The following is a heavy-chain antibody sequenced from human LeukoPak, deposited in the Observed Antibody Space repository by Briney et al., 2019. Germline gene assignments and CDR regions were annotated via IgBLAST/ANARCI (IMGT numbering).Heavy chain of an antibody. CDR3: ARGAPVAGGEIDY. CDR2: IYYSGST. CDR1: GFTFSGSA. J-gene: IGHJ4*02. V-gene: IGHV4-59*01. D-gene: IGHD6-19*01. Sequence: PGGSLRLSCAASGFTFSGSAMHWVRQASGKGLEWVGYIYYSGSTNYNPSLKSRVTISVDTSKNQFSLKLSSVTAADTAVYYCARGAPVAGGEIDYWGQGTLVTVSS.